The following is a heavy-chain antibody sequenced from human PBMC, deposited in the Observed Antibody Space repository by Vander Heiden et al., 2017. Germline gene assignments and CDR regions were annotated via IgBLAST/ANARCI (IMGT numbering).Heavy chain of an antibody. V-gene: IGHV1-8*01. CDR1: GYTFTSYD. J-gene: IGHJ6*02. CDR2: MNPNSGNT. CDR3: ARASRLYDFWRFGYYYYGMDV. Sequence: QVQLVHTGAAVKKPGAALKFSCKASGYTFTSYDINWVRQATGQGLEWMGWMNPNSGNTGYAQKFQGRVTMTRNTSISTAYMELSSLRSEDTAVYYCARASRLYDFWRFGYYYYGMDVWGQGTTVTVSS. D-gene: IGHD3-3*01.